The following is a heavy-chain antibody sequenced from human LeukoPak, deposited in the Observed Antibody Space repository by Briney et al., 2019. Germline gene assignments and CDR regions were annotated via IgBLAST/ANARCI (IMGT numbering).Heavy chain of an antibody. CDR3: ARWDSRSGSFDY. V-gene: IGHV3-30-3*01. CDR1: GFTFNDYA. Sequence: GGSLRLSCAASGFTFNDYAMYWVRQAPGKGLEWVTLISYDGYDKSYADSVRGRFTISRDNSKNSLYLQMNSLRAEDTAIYYCARWDSRSGSFDYWGQGTLVTVSS. CDR2: ISYDGYDK. J-gene: IGHJ4*02. D-gene: IGHD1-26*01.